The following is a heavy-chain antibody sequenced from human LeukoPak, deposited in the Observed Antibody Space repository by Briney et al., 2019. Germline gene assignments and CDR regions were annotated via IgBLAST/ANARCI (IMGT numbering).Heavy chain of an antibody. Sequence: AALVKVSCKASGYTFTNYGISWVRQAPGQGLEWMGCFDPGHGETVYAQKFQGRLTMTEDTSTDTAYMELSSLRSDDTAVYYCATDVGQLWLCFDRWGQGTLVTVS. D-gene: IGHD2-8*02. J-gene: IGHJ4*02. V-gene: IGHV1-24*01. CDR1: GYTFTNYG. CDR2: FDPGHGET. CDR3: ATDVGQLWLCFDR.